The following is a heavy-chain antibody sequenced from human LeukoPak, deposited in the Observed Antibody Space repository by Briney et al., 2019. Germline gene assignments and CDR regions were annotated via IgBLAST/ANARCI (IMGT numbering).Heavy chain of an antibody. CDR2: QTANSDDT. CDR3: GRDPNGNYVGAFEF. J-gene: IGHJ3*01. V-gene: IGHV3-23*01. D-gene: IGHD4-17*01. CDR1: GFTFSSYA. Sequence: GGSLRLSCAASGFTFSSYAMCWVRQVPGKGLEWVSSQTANSDDTTYADSVRGRFTMSRDNSKNSLYLQMNNLRAEDTATYYCGRDPNGNYVGAFEFWGQGTLVTVSS.